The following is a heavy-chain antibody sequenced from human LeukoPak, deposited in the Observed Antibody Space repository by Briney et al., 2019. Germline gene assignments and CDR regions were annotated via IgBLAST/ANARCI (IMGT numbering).Heavy chain of an antibody. D-gene: IGHD3-10*01. CDR3: ARDCVWDGSGTYDTDTWFDP. J-gene: IGHJ5*02. CDR1: GFTFDDYA. V-gene: IGHV3-9*01. Sequence: GGSLRLSCAASGFTFDDYAMHWVRQAPGKGLEWVSGISWNSGSIGYADSVKGRFTISRDNAKNSLYLQMNSLRAEDTAVYYCARDCVWDGSGTYDTDTWFDPWGQGTLVTVSS. CDR2: ISWNSGSI.